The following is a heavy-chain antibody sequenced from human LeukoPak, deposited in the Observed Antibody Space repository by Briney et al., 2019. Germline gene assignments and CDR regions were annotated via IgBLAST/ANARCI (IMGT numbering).Heavy chain of an antibody. V-gene: IGHV5-51*01. J-gene: IGHJ4*02. CDR1: GYNFSTYW. D-gene: IGHD5-24*01. CDR3: ARHPRGGYNSGLFDF. CDR2: IYPGDSDT. Sequence: GESLKISCKGSGYNFSTYWIVWVRQMPGKGLERLGIIYPGDSDTKYSPSFRGHVTISADKSISTAYLQWSSLKASDTAMYYCARHPRGGYNSGLFDFWGQGTLVTVSS.